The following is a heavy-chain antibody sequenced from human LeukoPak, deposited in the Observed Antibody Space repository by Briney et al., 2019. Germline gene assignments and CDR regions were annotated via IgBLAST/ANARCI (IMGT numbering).Heavy chain of an antibody. D-gene: IGHD1-26*01. V-gene: IGHV4-34*01. Sequence: SETLSLTCAVYGGSLSGYSWGWIRQPPGKGLEWIGEINDSGNTNYNPSLKSRVTISVDTSKNQFSLKLSSVTAADTAVYYCARVRVDSGSYLYYFDYWGQGTLVTVSS. J-gene: IGHJ4*02. CDR1: GGSLSGYS. CDR2: INDSGNT. CDR3: ARVRVDSGSYLYYFDY.